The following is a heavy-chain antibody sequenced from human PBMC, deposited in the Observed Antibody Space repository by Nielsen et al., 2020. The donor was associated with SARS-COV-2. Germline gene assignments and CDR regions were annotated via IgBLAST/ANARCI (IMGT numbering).Heavy chain of an antibody. D-gene: IGHD4-17*01. V-gene: IGHV4-59*01. CDR2: IYDTERT. Sequence: ESLKISCAPSGFTFSSYALSWVRQAPGKGLEWIGYIYDTERTNYNPTLKSRVTISVDTSKNQFSLKLSSVTAADTAVYYCARGYYGDYDRWFDYWGQGTLVTVSS. CDR3: ARGYYGDYDRWFDY. J-gene: IGHJ4*02. CDR1: GFTFSSYA.